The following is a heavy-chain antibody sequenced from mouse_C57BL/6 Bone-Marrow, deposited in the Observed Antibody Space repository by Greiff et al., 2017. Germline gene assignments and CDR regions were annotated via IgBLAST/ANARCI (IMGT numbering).Heavy chain of an antibody. CDR2: ISDGGSYT. Sequence: EVQLVESGGGLVKPGGSLKLSCAASGFTFSSYAMSWVRQTPEKRLEWVATISDGGSYTYYPDNVKGRFTISRDNAKNNLYLQMSHLKSEDTAMYYCARAPDGYYDAMDYWGQGTSVTVSS. J-gene: IGHJ4*01. V-gene: IGHV5-4*01. CDR1: GFTFSSYA. CDR3: ARAPDGYYDAMDY. D-gene: IGHD2-3*01.